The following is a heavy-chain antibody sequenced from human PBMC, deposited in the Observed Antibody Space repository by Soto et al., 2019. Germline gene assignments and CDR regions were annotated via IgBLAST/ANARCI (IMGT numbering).Heavy chain of an antibody. CDR3: ARGDAICSSTSCYILHYYGMDV. CDR2: IIPIFGTA. Sequence: SVKVSCKATSRRLRSYDIIWVRHAPGQGLEWMGGIIPIFGTANYAQKFQGRVTIPADKSTSTAYMELSSLRSEDTAVYYCARGDAICSSTSCYILHYYGMDVWGQVTTVTVSS. V-gene: IGHV1-69*06. D-gene: IGHD2-2*02. J-gene: IGHJ6*02. CDR1: SRRLRSYD.